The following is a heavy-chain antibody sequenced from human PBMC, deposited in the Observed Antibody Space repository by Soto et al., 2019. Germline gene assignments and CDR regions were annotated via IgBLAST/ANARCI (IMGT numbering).Heavy chain of an antibody. CDR2: IYYSGST. Sequence: SETLSLTCTVSGGSISSGGYYWSWIRQHPGKGLEWIGYIYYSGSTYYNPSLKSRVTISVDTSKNQFSLKLSSVTAADTAVYYCGRGSSYGGWFDPWGQGTLVTVSS. J-gene: IGHJ5*02. D-gene: IGHD6-13*01. CDR1: GGSISSGGYY. CDR3: GRGSSYGGWFDP. V-gene: IGHV4-31*03.